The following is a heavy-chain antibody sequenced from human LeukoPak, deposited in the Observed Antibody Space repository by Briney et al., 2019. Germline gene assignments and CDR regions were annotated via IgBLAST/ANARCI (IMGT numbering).Heavy chain of an antibody. J-gene: IGHJ4*02. Sequence: PGGSLRLSCAASGFTVSSNYMSWVRQAPGKGLEWVSVIYSGGSTYYADSVKSRFTISRDNSKNTLYLQMNSLRAEDTAVYYCARDPGDSSFEPANYFDYWGQGTLVTVS. CDR2: IYSGGST. CDR3: ARDPGDSSFEPANYFDY. D-gene: IGHD6-6*01. V-gene: IGHV3-53*01. CDR1: GFTVSSNY.